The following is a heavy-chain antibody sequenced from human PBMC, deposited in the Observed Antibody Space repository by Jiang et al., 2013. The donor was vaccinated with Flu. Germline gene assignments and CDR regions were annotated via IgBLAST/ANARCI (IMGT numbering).Heavy chain of an antibody. D-gene: IGHD2-8*01. CDR2: INPNTGST. CDR1: GYTFTVNY. J-gene: IGHJ4*02. CDR3: ARVSYCTKGVCYNFDY. Sequence: VQLVESGTEVKKPGVSVKVSCKASGYTFTVNYIHWMRQVPGQGPEWMGWINPNTGSTKYAQKFQGRVTVTRDTSISTAYMELSRLTSDDTAVYYCARVSYCTKGVCYNFDYWGQGTLVTVSS. V-gene: IGHV1-2*02.